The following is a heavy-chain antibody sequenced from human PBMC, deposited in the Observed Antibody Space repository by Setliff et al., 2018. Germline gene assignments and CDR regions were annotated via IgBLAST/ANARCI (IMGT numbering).Heavy chain of an antibody. Sequence: PSETLSLTCTVSSGSISSSSYYWGWIRQPPGKGLEWIGEINHSGSTNYNPSLKSRATISVDTSKNQFSLKLTSVTAADTAVYYCARLGYRGDLDYWGQGTPVTVSS. CDR2: INHSGST. CDR1: SGSISSSSYY. J-gene: IGHJ4*02. V-gene: IGHV4-39*01. D-gene: IGHD5-12*01. CDR3: ARLGYRGDLDY.